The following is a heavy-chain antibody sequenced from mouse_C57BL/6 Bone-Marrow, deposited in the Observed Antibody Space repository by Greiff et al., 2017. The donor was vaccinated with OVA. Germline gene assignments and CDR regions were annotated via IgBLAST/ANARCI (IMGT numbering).Heavy chain of an antibody. CDR3: AQRRFLYYAMDY. CDR1: GYSFTGYY. Sequence: EVQLQQSGPELVKPGASVKISCKASGYSFTGYYMNWVKQRPEQSLEWIGEINPSTGGTTYNQKFKAKATLTVDKSSSTAYMQLKSLTSADSAVYYCAQRRFLYYAMDYWGQGTSVTVSS. D-gene: IGHD6-1*01. V-gene: IGHV1-42*01. J-gene: IGHJ4*01. CDR2: INPSTGGT.